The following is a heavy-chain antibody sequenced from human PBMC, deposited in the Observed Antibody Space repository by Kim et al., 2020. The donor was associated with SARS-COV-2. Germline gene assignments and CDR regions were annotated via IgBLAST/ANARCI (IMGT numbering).Heavy chain of an antibody. CDR3: AVQKLERDYYYGMDV. J-gene: IGHJ6*02. D-gene: IGHD1-1*01. V-gene: IGHV1-58*02. CDR2: IVVGSGNT. Sequence: SVKVSCKASGFTFTSSAMQWVRQARGQRLEWIGWIVVGSGNTNYAQKFQERVTITRDMSTSTAYMELSSLRSEDTAVYYCAVQKLERDYYYGMDVWGQGTTVTVSS. CDR1: GFTFTSSA.